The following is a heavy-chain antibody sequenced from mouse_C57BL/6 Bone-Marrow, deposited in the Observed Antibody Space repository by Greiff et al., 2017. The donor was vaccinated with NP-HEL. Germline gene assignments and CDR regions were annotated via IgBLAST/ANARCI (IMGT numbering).Heavy chain of an antibody. CDR2: IDPENGDT. Sequence: VQLQQSGAELVRPGASVKLSCTASGFNITDDYMHWVKQRPEQGLEWIGWIDPENGDTDYASKFQGKATITADTSSNTAYLQLSRLTSEDTAVDYGTTVTTVVPYFDYWGQGTTLTVSS. J-gene: IGHJ2*01. V-gene: IGHV14-4*01. D-gene: IGHD1-1*01. CDR1: GFNITDDY. CDR3: TTVTTVVPYFDY.